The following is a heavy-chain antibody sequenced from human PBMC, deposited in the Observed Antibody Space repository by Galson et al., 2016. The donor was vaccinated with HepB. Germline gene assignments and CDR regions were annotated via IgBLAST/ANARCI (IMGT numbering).Heavy chain of an antibody. V-gene: IGHV2-5*02. CDR1: GFSLSTSGVA. Sequence: PALVKPTQTLTLTCTFSGFSLSTSGVAVGWIRQPPGKALEWLAVIYWDDDKRYSPFLRSRLTITKDTSKNQVVLTMTNMDPLDTATYYCASAVIAVAGFDFDCWGQGTLVTVSS. J-gene: IGHJ4*02. D-gene: IGHD6-19*01. CDR3: ASAVIAVAGFDFDC. CDR2: IYWDDDK.